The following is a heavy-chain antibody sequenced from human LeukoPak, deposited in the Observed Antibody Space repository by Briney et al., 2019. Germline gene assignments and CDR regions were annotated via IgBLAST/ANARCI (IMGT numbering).Heavy chain of an antibody. Sequence: SETLSLTCSVSAGSISSSNWWSWVRQSPVKGLEWIGEIYLYGTTNYNPSLKSRVTISVDKPKNQFSLKLSSVTAADTAVYYCAKGLNNYGSGRDRFDPWGQGTLVTVSS. CDR3: AKGLNNYGSGRDRFDP. CDR2: IYLYGTT. D-gene: IGHD3-10*01. J-gene: IGHJ5*02. CDR1: AGSISSSNW. V-gene: IGHV4-4*02.